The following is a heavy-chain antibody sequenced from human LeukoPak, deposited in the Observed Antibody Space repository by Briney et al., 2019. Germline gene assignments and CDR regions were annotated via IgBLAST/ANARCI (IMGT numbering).Heavy chain of an antibody. V-gene: IGHV3-48*03. CDR3: ARRGRGSSGYAMGY. CDR1: GFTFRRYE. Sequence: GGSLRLSCAASGFTFRRYEMNWVRQAPGKGLEWVSYISSSGSTIYYADSVKGRFTISRDNAKNSLYLQMNSLRAEDTAVYYCARRGRGSSGYAMGYWGQGTLVTVSS. CDR2: ISSSGSTI. D-gene: IGHD5-12*01. J-gene: IGHJ4*02.